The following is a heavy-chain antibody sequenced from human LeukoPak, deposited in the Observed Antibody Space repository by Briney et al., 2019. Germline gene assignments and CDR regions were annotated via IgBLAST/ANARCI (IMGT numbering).Heavy chain of an antibody. CDR1: GGTFSSYA. V-gene: IGHV1-69*04. D-gene: IGHD4-17*01. J-gene: IGHJ5*02. CDR2: IIPILGIA. Sequence: GASVKVSCKASGGTFSSYAISWVRQAPGQGLEWMGRIIPILGIANYAQKFQGRVTITADKSTSTAYMELSSLRSEDTAVYYCARDRHGDYGFGWFDPWGQGTLVTVSS. CDR3: ARDRHGDYGFGWFDP.